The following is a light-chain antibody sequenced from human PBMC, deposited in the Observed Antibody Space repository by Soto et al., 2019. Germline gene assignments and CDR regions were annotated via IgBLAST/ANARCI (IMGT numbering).Light chain of an antibody. CDR2: RAD. CDR1: SSNIGSNY. V-gene: IGLV1-47*01. J-gene: IGLJ2*01. Sequence: QSVLTQPPSASGTPGQTVTISCSGGSSNIGSNYVYWYHQLPGAAPRLLMYRADQRPSGVPDRFSGSKSGTSASLAISGLRSEDVADYYCAAWDDNLSGLVFGGGTKLTVL. CDR3: AAWDDNLSGLV.